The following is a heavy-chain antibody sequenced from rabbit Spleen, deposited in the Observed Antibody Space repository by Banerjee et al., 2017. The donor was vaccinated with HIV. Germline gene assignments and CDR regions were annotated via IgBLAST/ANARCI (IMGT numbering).Heavy chain of an antibody. V-gene: IGHV1S40*01. CDR3: ARDLVGVIGWNFNL. J-gene: IGHJ4*01. D-gene: IGHD1-1*01. CDR1: GFSFNSNYY. Sequence: QSLEESGGDLVKPGASLTLTCTASGFSFNSNYYMCWVRQAPGKGLQWIACINAVTGKAVYATWAKGRFTFSKTSSTTVTLQMTSLTAADTATYFCARDLVGVIGWNFNLWGQGTLVTVS. CDR2: INAVTGKA.